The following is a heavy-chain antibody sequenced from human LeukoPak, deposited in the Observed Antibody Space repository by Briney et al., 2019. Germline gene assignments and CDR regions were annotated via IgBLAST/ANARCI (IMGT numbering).Heavy chain of an antibody. J-gene: IGHJ5*02. CDR3: ARHRGTIFGMVMYNWFDP. CDR2: IYPVDSDT. V-gene: IGHV5-51*01. Sequence: GESLKISCEASGYSFTSYWIGWVRQMPGKGLEWVALIYPVDSDTRYNPSFQGRVTISADKSINTVYLQWNSLKASDSAMYYCARHRGTIFGMVMYNWFDPWGQGTLVTVSS. D-gene: IGHD3-3*01. CDR1: GYSFTSYW.